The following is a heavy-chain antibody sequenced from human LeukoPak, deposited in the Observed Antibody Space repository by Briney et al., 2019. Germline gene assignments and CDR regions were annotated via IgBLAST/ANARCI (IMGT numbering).Heavy chain of an antibody. CDR1: GGSFSGYY. V-gene: IGHV4-34*01. CDR2: INHSGCT. D-gene: IGHD6-13*01. CDR3: ARGPRRSSRSFGY. Sequence: PSETLSLTCAVYGGSFSGYYWSWIRQPPGKGLEWIGEINHSGCTNYNPSLKSRVTISVDTSKNQFSLKLSSVTAADTAVYYCARGPRRSSRSFGYWGQGTLVTVSS. J-gene: IGHJ4*02.